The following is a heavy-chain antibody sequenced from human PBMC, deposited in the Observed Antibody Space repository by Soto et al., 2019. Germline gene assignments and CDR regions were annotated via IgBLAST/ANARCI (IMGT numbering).Heavy chain of an antibody. CDR2: ISGSGGST. Sequence: GGSLRLSCAASGFTFSSYAMSWVRQAPGKGLEWVSAISGSGGSTYYADSVKGRFTISRDNSKNTLYLQMNSLRAEDTAVYYCAVQPQWLDREYNWFDSWGQGTLVTVSS. CDR3: AVQPQWLDREYNWFDS. V-gene: IGHV3-23*01. CDR1: GFTFSSYA. D-gene: IGHD6-19*01. J-gene: IGHJ5*01.